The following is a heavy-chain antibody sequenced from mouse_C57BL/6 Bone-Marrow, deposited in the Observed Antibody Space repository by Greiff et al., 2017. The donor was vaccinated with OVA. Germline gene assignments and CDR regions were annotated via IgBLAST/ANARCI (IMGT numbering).Heavy chain of an antibody. V-gene: IGHV1-5*01. CDR2: IYPGNSDT. CDR1: GYTFTSYW. CDR3: TSYDGFPYAMDY. D-gene: IGHD2-3*01. Sequence: EVKLQESGTVLARPGASVKMSCKTSGYTFTSYWMHWVKPRPGPGLEWIGAIYPGNSDTSSNQKFKGKAKLTAVTSASTAYMELSSLTNEDSAVYYGTSYDGFPYAMDYWGQGTSVTVSS. J-gene: IGHJ4*01.